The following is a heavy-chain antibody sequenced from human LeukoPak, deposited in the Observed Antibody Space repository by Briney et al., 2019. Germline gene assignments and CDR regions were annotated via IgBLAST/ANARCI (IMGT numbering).Heavy chain of an antibody. CDR1: GFTFSSYA. V-gene: IGHV3-23*01. Sequence: GGSLRLSCAASGFTFSSYAMSWVRQAPGKGLEWVSTIKGSGGSTYYADSVKGRFTISRDNSKNTLYLQMNSLRAEDTAVYYCANEEPLYDYVWGSYLDYWGQGTLVTVSS. D-gene: IGHD3-16*01. CDR2: IKGSGGST. CDR3: ANEEPLYDYVWGSYLDY. J-gene: IGHJ4*02.